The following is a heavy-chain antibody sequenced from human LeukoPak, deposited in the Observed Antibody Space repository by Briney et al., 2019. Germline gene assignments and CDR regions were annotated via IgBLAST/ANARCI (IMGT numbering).Heavy chain of an antibody. V-gene: IGHV1-69*04. CDR2: IIPILGIA. CDR3: ARSPTTVVSESPIDY. D-gene: IGHD4-11*01. CDR1: GGTFSSYA. J-gene: IGHJ4*02. Sequence: SVKVSCKASGGTFSSYAISWVRQAPGQGLEWMGRIIPILGIANYAQKFQGRVTVTADKSTSTAYMELSSLRSEDTAVYYCARSPTTVVSESPIDYWGQGTLVTVSS.